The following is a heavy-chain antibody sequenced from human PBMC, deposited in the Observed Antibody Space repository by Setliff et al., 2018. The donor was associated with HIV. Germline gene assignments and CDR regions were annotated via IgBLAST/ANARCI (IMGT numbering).Heavy chain of an antibody. Sequence: SETLSLTCIVSGGSISGSSYYWGWIRQSPGKGLEWIGNMYYSGSTYYNPSLKSRVIISIDKSKNKFSLKVSSVTAADTAVYYCARILVAAAGTGFDPWGQGILVTVSS. V-gene: IGHV4-39*07. J-gene: IGHJ5*02. CDR2: MYYSGST. CDR1: GGSISGSSYY. D-gene: IGHD6-13*01. CDR3: ARILVAAAGTGFDP.